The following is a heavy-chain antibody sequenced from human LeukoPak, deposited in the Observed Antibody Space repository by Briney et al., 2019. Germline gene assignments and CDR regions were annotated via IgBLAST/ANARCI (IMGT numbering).Heavy chain of an antibody. J-gene: IGHJ4*02. CDR1: GGSFSGYY. CDR2: INHSGST. Sequence: DPSETLSLTCAVYGGSFSGYYWSWIRQPPGKGLEWIGGINHSGSTNYNPSLKSRVTISVDTSKNQFSLKLSSVTAADTAVYYCARAAAGTYWGQGTLVTVSS. D-gene: IGHD6-13*01. V-gene: IGHV4-34*01. CDR3: ARAAAGTY.